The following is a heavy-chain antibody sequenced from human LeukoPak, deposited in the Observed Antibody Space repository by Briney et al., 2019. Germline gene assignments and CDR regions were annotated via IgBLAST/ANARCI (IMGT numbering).Heavy chain of an antibody. CDR3: ARGDY. CDR2: IYTSGST. V-gene: IGHV4-61*02. J-gene: IGHJ4*02. CDR1: GGSISSSNYY. Sequence: SETLSLTCIVSGGSISSSNYYWGWIRQSPGKGLERIGRIYTSGSTNYNPSLKSRVTISVDTSKNQFSLKLSSVTAADTAVYYCARGDYWGQGTLVTVSS.